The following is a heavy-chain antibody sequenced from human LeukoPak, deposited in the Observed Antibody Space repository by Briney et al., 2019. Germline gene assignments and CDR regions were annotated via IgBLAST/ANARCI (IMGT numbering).Heavy chain of an antibody. CDR2: ISYDGSNK. CDR1: GFTFSTFA. Sequence: GGSLRLSCAASGFTFSTFAMIWVRQAPGKGLEWVAVISYDGSNKYYADSVKGRFTISRDNSKNTLYLQMNSLRAEDTAVYYCAELGITMIGGVWGKGTTVTISS. J-gene: IGHJ6*04. D-gene: IGHD3-10*02. V-gene: IGHV3-30*18. CDR3: AELGITMIGGV.